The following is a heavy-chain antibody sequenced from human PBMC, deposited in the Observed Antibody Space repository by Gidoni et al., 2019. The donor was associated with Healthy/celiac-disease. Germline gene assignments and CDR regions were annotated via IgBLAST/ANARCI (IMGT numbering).Heavy chain of an antibody. CDR2: IYTSGST. CDR1: GGSISSGSYY. V-gene: IGHV4-61*02. J-gene: IGHJ4*02. D-gene: IGHD6-13*01. CDR3: ARDRSSWYYFDY. Sequence: QVQLQESGPGLVKPSQTLSLTCTVSGGSISSGSYYWSWIRQPAGKGLEWIGRIYTSGSTNYNPSLKSRVTISVDTSKNQFSLKLSSVTAADTAVYYCARDRSSWYYFDYWGQGTLVTVSS.